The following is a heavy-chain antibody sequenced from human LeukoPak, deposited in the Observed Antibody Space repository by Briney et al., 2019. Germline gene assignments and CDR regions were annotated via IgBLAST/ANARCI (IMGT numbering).Heavy chain of an antibody. J-gene: IGHJ4*02. D-gene: IGHD3-3*01. Sequence: GGSLRLSCAASGFTFSSYATHWVRQAPGKGLEWVAVISYDGSNKYYADSVKGRFTISRDNSKNTLYLQMNSPRAEDTAVYYCAREKDYDFWSGYYTRSYFDSWGQGILVTVST. CDR3: AREKDYDFWSGYYTRSYFDS. V-gene: IGHV3-30-3*01. CDR1: GFTFSSYA. CDR2: ISYDGSNK.